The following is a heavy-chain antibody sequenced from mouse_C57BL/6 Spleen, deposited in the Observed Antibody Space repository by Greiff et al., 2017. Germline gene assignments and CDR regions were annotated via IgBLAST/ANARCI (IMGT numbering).Heavy chain of an antibody. CDR2: INPNNGGT. CDR3: ARFRGANWDLDY. J-gene: IGHJ2*01. D-gene: IGHD4-1*01. Sequence: VQLQQSGPELVKPGASVKISCKASGYTFTDYYMNWVKQSHGKSLEWIGDINPNNGGTSYNQKFKGKATLTVDKSSSTAYMELRSLTSEDSAVYYCARFRGANWDLDYWGQGTTLTVSS. CDR1: GYTFTDYY. V-gene: IGHV1-26*01.